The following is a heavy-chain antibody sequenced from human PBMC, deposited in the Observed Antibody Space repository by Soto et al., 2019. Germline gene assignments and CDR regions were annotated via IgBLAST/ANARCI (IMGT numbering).Heavy chain of an antibody. CDR2: VSYTGST. CDR3: ARGGTRAGMDV. D-gene: IGHD2-2*01. CDR1: GGSISSGSYY. Sequence: QVQLQESGPGLVKPSETLPLTCTVSGGSISSGSYYYIWIRQPPGNALEWIGFVSYTGSTIYIPSLKGRVTISVDTSKNQFSLKLSSVTAADTAVYYCARGGTRAGMDVWGKGTKVTVSS. J-gene: IGHJ6*04. V-gene: IGHV4-61*01.